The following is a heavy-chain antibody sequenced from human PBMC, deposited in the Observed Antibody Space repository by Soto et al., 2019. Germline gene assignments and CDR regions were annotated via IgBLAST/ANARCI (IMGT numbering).Heavy chain of an antibody. CDR1: GFSFSTYG. Sequence: QVQLVQSGGGVVQPRTSLRLSCAASGFSFSTYGMHWVRQAPGKGLEWVATISYDGTNEYHADSAKGRFTVSRDNSKNTLHLQMNSLRPEDTAVYYCAKDSSVVAAGSGGWFDPWGQGSLVIVSS. D-gene: IGHD6-13*01. CDR2: ISYDGTNE. V-gene: IGHV3-30*18. J-gene: IGHJ5*02. CDR3: AKDSSVVAAGSGGWFDP.